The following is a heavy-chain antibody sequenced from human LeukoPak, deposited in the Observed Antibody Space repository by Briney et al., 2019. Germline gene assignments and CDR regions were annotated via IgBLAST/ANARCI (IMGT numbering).Heavy chain of an antibody. D-gene: IGHD2-15*01. V-gene: IGHV1-69*05. Sequence: ASVKLSCKASGGTFSSYAISWVRQAPGQGLEWMGRIIPIFGTANYAQKFQGRFTITTDESTSTAYMELSSLRSEDTAVYYCARTNLGYCSGGSCYYFDYWGQGTLVTVSS. CDR2: IIPIFGTA. J-gene: IGHJ4*02. CDR1: GGTFSSYA. CDR3: ARTNLGYCSGGSCYYFDY.